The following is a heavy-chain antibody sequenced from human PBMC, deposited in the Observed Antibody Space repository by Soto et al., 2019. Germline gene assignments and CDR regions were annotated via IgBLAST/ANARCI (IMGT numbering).Heavy chain of an antibody. V-gene: IGHV1-69*13. D-gene: IGHD6-13*01. CDR3: ARATLEAGDDFDI. CDR2: IIPIFGTA. J-gene: IGHJ3*02. CDR1: LCTFSIYA. Sequence: SLKXCFKASLCTFSIYAIICLRHAPGQGLEWMGGIIPIFGTANYEQKFQGRVTITADESTSTAYMELSSLRSEDTAVYYCARATLEAGDDFDIRGQGTMV.